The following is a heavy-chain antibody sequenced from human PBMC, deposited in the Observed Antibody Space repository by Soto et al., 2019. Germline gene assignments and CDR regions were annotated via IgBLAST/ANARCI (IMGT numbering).Heavy chain of an antibody. CDR3: ARDPPGNYFDS. Sequence: PSETLSLTCTVSGGSVTSYYWSWIRQPAGKGLEWIGRIYSTGSTSYNPSLNSRVTMSVDTSKNHFSLKLTSVTAADTAVYYCARDPPGNYFDSWNQGILVTVSS. D-gene: IGHD1-26*01. CDR1: GGSVTSYY. V-gene: IGHV4-4*07. CDR2: IYSTGST. J-gene: IGHJ4*02.